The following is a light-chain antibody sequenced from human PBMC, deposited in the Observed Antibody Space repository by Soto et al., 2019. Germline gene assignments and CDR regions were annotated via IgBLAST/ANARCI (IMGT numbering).Light chain of an antibody. CDR3: AALDDSLNGVV. Sequence: QSVLTQPPSASGTPGQRVTISCSGSSSNIGSNTVNWYQQLPGTAPKLLIYRNNQRPSGDPDRFSGSKSGTSASLAISGLQSEDVADYYCAALDDSLNGVVFGGGTKLTVL. CDR1: SSNIGSNT. CDR2: RNN. J-gene: IGLJ2*01. V-gene: IGLV1-44*01.